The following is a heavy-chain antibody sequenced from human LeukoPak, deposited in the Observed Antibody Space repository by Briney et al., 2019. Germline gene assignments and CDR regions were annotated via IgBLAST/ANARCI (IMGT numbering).Heavy chain of an antibody. J-gene: IGHJ4*02. D-gene: IGHD3-10*01. CDR3: ARHLGSGSPFDY. CDR2: IFYTGGT. CDR1: GGSISSSSYY. Sequence: SSETLSLTCTVSGGSISSSSYYWSWIRQPPGKGLEWIGYIFYTGGTNYNPSLKSRVSISVDPSKNQFSLKLSSVTAADTAVYYCARHLGSGSPFDYWGQGTLVTVSS. V-gene: IGHV4-61*05.